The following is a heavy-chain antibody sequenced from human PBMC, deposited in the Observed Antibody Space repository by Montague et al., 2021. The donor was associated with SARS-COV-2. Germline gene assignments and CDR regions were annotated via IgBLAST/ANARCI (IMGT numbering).Heavy chain of an antibody. CDR2: TNYRSKWTS. J-gene: IGHJ4*02. CDR3: VRDTGSAQAGFDA. Sequence: CAISGDSVWSNTAAWNWIRQSPSGRLESLGRTNYRSKWTSDYATSVEGRISIDPDTYKNQFFLHLRSVTPEDTGVYYCVRDTGSAQAGFDAWGQGTLVTVSS. CDR1: GDSVWSNTAA. V-gene: IGHV6-1*01. D-gene: IGHD4-17*01.